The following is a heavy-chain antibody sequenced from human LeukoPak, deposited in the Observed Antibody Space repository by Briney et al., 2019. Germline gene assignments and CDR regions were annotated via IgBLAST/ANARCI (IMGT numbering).Heavy chain of an antibody. J-gene: IGHJ3*02. CDR1: GFSFSKYG. D-gene: IGHD3-22*01. CDR2: INSDGSST. CDR3: ARPGLYDSSGLGAFDI. V-gene: IGHV3-74*01. Sequence: GGSLRLSCAASGFSFSKYGMHWVRQAPGKGLVWVSRINSDGSSTSYADSVKGRFTISRDNAKNTLYLQMNSLRAEDTAVYYCARPGLYDSSGLGAFDIWGQGTMVTVSS.